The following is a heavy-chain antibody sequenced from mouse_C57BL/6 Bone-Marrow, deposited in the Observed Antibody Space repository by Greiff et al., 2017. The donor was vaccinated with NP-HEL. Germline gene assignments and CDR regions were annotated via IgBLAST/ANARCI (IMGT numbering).Heavy chain of an antibody. CDR3: TSDGYYNY. Sequence: VQLQQSGAELVRPGASVKLSCTASGFNIKDDYMPWVKQRPEQGLEWIGWIDPENGDTEYASQFQGKATITADTSSNTAYLQLSSLTSEDTAVYYCTSDGYYNYWGQGTTLTVSS. V-gene: IGHV14-4*01. D-gene: IGHD2-3*01. CDR2: IDPENGDT. J-gene: IGHJ2*01. CDR1: GFNIKDDY.